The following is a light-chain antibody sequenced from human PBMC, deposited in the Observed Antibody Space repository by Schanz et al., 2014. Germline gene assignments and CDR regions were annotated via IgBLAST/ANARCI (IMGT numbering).Light chain of an antibody. J-gene: IGLJ1*01. CDR2: DVT. CDR3: SSYTGSSPLFV. V-gene: IGLV2-14*03. Sequence: QSALTQPASVSGSPGQSITISCTGTSSDIGGHNYVSWYQQHPGKAPKLMIYDVTNRPSGVSNRFSGSKSGNTASLTISGLQADDEADYYCSSYTGSSPLFVFGTGTKLTVL. CDR1: SSDIGGHNY.